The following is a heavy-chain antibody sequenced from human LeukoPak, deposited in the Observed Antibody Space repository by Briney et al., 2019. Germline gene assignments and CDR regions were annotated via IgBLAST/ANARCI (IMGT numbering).Heavy chain of an antibody. CDR2: IYPGDSDT. D-gene: IGHD1-26*01. CDR1: GYSFTSYW. J-gene: IGHJ3*02. CDR3: ARLASKWELQGDAFDI. Sequence: GESLKISCKGSGYSFTSYWIGWVRQMPGKGLEWMGIIYPGDSDTRYSPSFQGQVTISADKSISTAYLQWSSLQASDTAMYYCARLASKWELQGDAFDIWGQGTMVTVSS. V-gene: IGHV5-51*01.